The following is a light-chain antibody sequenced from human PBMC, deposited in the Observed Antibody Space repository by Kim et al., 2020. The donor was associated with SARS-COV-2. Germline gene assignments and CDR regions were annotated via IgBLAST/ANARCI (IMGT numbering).Light chain of an antibody. CDR2: TAS. CDR3: QQYGASPHT. Sequence: TVLTQSPGTLSLSPGERVTLSCSASQTIHQDFLAWYQHRPGQSPSLLISTASKRANDIPDRFSGSGSGKDFTLTITSLEPEDFAVYYCQQYGASPHTFGPGTKVEIK. J-gene: IGKJ3*01. V-gene: IGKV3-20*01. CDR1: QTIHQDF.